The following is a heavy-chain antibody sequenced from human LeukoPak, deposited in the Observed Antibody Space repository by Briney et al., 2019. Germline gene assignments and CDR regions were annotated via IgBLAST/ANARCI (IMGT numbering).Heavy chain of an antibody. CDR3: AKEDYYDSSGYYYSGPGDY. J-gene: IGHJ4*02. CDR1: GFTFSSYA. D-gene: IGHD3-22*01. Sequence: GSLRLSCAASGFTFSSYAMSWVRQAPGKGLEGVSAIIGSGGSTYYADSVKGRFTISRDNSKNTLYLQMNSLRAEDTAVYYCAKEDYYDSSGYYYSGPGDYWGQGTLATVSS. V-gene: IGHV3-23*01. CDR2: IIGSGGST.